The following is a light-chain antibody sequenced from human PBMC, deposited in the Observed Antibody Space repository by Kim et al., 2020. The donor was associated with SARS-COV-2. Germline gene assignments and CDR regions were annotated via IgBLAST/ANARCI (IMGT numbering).Light chain of an antibody. CDR1: NIGSKS. J-gene: IGLJ3*02. CDR2: SES. V-gene: IGLV3-21*04. Sequence: APGKAARITSGGNNIGSKSVHWCQQKPGQARVLVIYSESDRPTGNPDRFSGSNSANTATLTISRVEAGDEADYYCQVWDSDSDHWVFGGGTKVTVL. CDR3: QVWDSDSDHWV.